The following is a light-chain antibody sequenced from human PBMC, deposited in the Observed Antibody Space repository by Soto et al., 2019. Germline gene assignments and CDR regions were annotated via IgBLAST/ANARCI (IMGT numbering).Light chain of an antibody. V-gene: IGLV2-8*01. Sequence: QSVLTQPPSASGSPGQSVTISCIGTSSDVGGDNYVYWYQQHPGRAPKLMIYEVSKRPSGVPDGFSGSKSGNTASLTVSGLQAEDEADYYCSSYAASNNFGVFGGGTKLTVL. CDR2: EVS. J-gene: IGLJ2*01. CDR1: SSDVGGDNY. CDR3: SSYAASNNFGV.